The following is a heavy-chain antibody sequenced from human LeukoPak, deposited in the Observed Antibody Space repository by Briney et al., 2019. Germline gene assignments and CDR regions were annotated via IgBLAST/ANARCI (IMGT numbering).Heavy chain of an antibody. V-gene: IGHV3-23*01. J-gene: IGHJ4*02. Sequence: PGGSLRLSCAASGFSFSSNGMSWVRQAPGKGLELVSALSGSGSTTYYADSVKGRFTISRDNSKNTVFLQMNSLRVEDTAVYYCAKAGYSSSWPFDYWGQGTQVTVSS. CDR2: LSGSGSTT. CDR3: AKAGYSSSWPFDY. D-gene: IGHD6-13*01. CDR1: GFSFSSNG.